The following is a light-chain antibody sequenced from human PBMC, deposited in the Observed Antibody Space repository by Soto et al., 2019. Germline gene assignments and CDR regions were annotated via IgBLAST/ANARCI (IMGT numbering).Light chain of an antibody. CDR3: QKYDNAPWT. J-gene: IGKJ1*01. CDR1: QDIRHY. CDR2: GAS. V-gene: IGKV1-27*01. Sequence: DIQMTQSPSSLSASVGDRVTITCRASQDIRHYLAWYQLNAGKVPKLLIYGASALQPGAPSRFSGSGSGTDFTLTISSLQPEDVATYFCQKYDNAPWTFGQGTKVEIK.